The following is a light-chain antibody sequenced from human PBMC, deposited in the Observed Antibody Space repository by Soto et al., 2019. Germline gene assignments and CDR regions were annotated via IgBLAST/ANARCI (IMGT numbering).Light chain of an antibody. V-gene: IGLV2-23*01. CDR1: SSDVGSYNL. CDR3: CSYAGRSTYV. J-gene: IGLJ1*01. Sequence: QSALTQPASVSGSPGQSITISCTGTSSDVGSYNLVSWYQQLPGKAPKLMIYEGNKRPSGVSNRFSGSKSGNTASLTISGLQAEDEAYYYCCSYAGRSTYVFGTGTKLTVL. CDR2: EGN.